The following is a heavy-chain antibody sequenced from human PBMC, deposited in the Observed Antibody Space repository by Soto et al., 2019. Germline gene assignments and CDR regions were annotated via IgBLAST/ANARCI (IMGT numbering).Heavy chain of an antibody. Sequence: QLQLQESGPGLVKPSETLSLTCTVSGGSISSSSYYWGWIRQPPGKGLEWIGSIYYSGSTYYNPSLKSRVTISVDTSKNQFSLKLSSVTAADTAVYYCARRQITMVWGAQKGVDYYYYYMDVWGKGTTVTVSS. CDR1: GGSISSSSYY. CDR2: IYYSGST. J-gene: IGHJ6*03. D-gene: IGHD3-10*01. V-gene: IGHV4-39*01. CDR3: ARRQITMVWGAQKGVDYYYYYMDV.